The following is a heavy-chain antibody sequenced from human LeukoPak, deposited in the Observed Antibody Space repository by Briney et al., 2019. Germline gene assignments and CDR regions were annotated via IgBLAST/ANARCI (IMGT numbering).Heavy chain of an antibody. CDR1: GFTFSNYN. D-gene: IGHD1-26*01. V-gene: IGHV3-21*04. CDR3: AKDKGPGIVGANADY. CDR2: ITSSSTYI. J-gene: IGHJ4*02. Sequence: GGSLRLSCAASGFTFSNYNMNWVRQAPGKGLEWVSSITSSSTYIFYADSVKGRFTISRDNAKNSLYLQMNSLRAEDTALYYCAKDKGPGIVGANADYWGQGTLVTVSS.